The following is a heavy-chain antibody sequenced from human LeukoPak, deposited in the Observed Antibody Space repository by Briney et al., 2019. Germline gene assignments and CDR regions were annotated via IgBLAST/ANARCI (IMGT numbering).Heavy chain of an antibody. CDR3: ARDHFGGFDY. Sequence: VGSLRLSCAASGFTFSSYSMNWVRQAPGKGLEWVSYISSSSSTIYYADSVKGRFTISRDNAKNSLYLQMNSLGAEDTAVYYCARDHFGGFDYWGQGTLVTVSS. CDR2: ISSSSSTI. CDR1: GFTFSSYS. D-gene: IGHD3-10*01. J-gene: IGHJ4*02. V-gene: IGHV3-48*01.